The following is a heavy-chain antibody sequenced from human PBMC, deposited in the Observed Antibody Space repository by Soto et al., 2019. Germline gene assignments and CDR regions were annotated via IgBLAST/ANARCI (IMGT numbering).Heavy chain of an antibody. CDR3: AREVVSGYDLGY. D-gene: IGHD5-12*01. J-gene: IGHJ4*02. CDR1: GYTFTSFA. CDR2: INADTGNT. Sequence: QVQLVQSGAEVKKPGASVTVSWKASGYTFTSFAIHWVRQAPGQRPEWMGWINADTGNTKYSQRFQGRVTFARDTSANTAYMQVSSVRSEDTAVYFCAREVVSGYDLGYWGQGTLVTVSS. V-gene: IGHV1-3*01.